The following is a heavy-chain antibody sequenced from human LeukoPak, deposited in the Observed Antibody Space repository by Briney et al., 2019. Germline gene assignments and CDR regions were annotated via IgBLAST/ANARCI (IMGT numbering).Heavy chain of an antibody. V-gene: IGHV1-46*01. J-gene: IGHJ5*02. D-gene: IGHD3-10*01. CDR1: GYIFSSYY. CDR3: VREVAYYGSGTYYAGWFDL. CDR2: INPSGGSI. Sequence: GASVKVSCKASGYIFSSYYMYWVRQAPGQGLEWMGLINPSGGSIRYAQKFQGRVTMTRDTSTSTVYMELSSLRSEDTAVYYCVREVAYYGSGTYYAGWFDLWGQGTLVTVSS.